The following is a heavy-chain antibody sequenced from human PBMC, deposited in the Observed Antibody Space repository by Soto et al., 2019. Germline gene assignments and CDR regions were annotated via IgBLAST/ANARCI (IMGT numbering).Heavy chain of an antibody. Sequence: PGGSLRLSCAASGFTFSSYAMSWVRQAPGKGLEWVSAISGSGGSTYYADSVKGRFTISRDNSKNTLYLQMNSLRAEDTAVYYCAKDWDSYGYPPLFDYWGQGTLVTVPQ. CDR1: GFTFSSYA. J-gene: IGHJ4*02. CDR3: AKDWDSYGYPPLFDY. V-gene: IGHV3-23*01. CDR2: ISGSGGST. D-gene: IGHD5-18*01.